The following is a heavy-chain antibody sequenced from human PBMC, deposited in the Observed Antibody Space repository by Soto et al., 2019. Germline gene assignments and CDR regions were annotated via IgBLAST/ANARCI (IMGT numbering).Heavy chain of an antibody. J-gene: IGHJ6*02. Sequence: ASVKVSCKASGGTFSSYAISWVRQAPGQGLEWMGGIIPIFGTANYAQKFQGRVTITADESTSTAYMELSSLRSEDTAVYYCARVSQWELLDYYYGMDVWGQGTTVTVSS. CDR2: IIPIFGTA. V-gene: IGHV1-69*13. CDR3: ARVSQWELLDYYYGMDV. CDR1: GGTFSSYA. D-gene: IGHD1-26*01.